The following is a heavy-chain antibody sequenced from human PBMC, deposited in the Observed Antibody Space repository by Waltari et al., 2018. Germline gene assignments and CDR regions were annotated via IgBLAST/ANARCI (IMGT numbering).Heavy chain of an antibody. D-gene: IGHD3-10*01. J-gene: IGHJ4*02. CDR2: INPNSGGT. CDR3: ARFPTFADSTAG. V-gene: IGHV1-2*06. Sequence: QVQLVQSGAEVTKPGASVKVSCKASGYTFTGYYMHWVRQAPGQGLEWIGRINPNSGGTNYAQKFQGRVTMTRDTSISTAYMELSRLRSDDTAVYYCARFPTFADSTAGWGQGTLVTVSS. CDR1: GYTFTGYY.